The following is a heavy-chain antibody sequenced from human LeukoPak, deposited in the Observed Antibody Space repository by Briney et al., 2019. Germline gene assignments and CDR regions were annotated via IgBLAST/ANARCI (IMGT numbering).Heavy chain of an antibody. V-gene: IGHV3-48*03. J-gene: IGHJ4*02. Sequence: GGSLRLSCAASGFTFSSYEMNWVRQALGKGLEWVSYISSSGSTIYYADSVKGRFTISRDNAKNSLYLQMNSLRAEDTAVYYCARVSLGLDYWGQGTLVTVSS. CDR1: GFTFSSYE. CDR2: ISSSGSTI. CDR3: ARVSLGLDY.